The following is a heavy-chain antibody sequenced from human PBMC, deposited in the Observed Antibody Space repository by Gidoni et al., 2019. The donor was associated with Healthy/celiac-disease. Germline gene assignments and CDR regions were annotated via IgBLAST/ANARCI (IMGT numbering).Heavy chain of an antibody. J-gene: IGHJ2*01. CDR2: IYYSGST. CDR3: ARDRGGRSFTIFDNDWYFDL. Sequence: GKGLEWIGYIYYSGSTYYNPSLKSRVTISVDTSKNQFSLKLSSVTAADTAVYYCARDRGGRSFTIFDNDWYFDLWGRGTLVTVSS. D-gene: IGHD3-3*01. V-gene: IGHV4-31*02.